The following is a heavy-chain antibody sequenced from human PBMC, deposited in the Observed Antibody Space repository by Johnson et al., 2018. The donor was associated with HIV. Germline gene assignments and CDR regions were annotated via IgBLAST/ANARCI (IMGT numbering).Heavy chain of an antibody. CDR2: ISGSGGST. CDR3: AKGTQYSSSWRIDAFDI. Sequence: VQLVESGGGLVKPGGSLRLSCAASGFTFSTYDMHWVRQTTGKGLEWVSAISGSGGSTYYADSVKGRFTISRDNSKNTLYLQMNSLRAEDTAVYYCAKGTQYSSSWRIDAFDIWGQGTMVTVSS. J-gene: IGHJ3*02. CDR1: GFTFSTYD. V-gene: IGHV3-23*04. D-gene: IGHD6-13*01.